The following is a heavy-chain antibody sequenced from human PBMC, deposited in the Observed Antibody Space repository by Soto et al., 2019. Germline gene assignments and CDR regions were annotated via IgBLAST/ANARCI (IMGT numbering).Heavy chain of an antibody. CDR3: ARREMAPKIPNSFWYFDL. CDR2: IYYSGST. CDR1: GGSISSYY. V-gene: IGHV4-59*01. Sequence: KTSETLSLTCTVSGGSISSYYWSWIRQPPGKGLEWIGYIYYSGSTNYNPSLKRRVTISVDTSKNQFSLKLSSVIAADTALYFCARREMAPKIPNSFWYFDLWGRGTLVTVSS. J-gene: IGHJ2*01. D-gene: IGHD1-1*01.